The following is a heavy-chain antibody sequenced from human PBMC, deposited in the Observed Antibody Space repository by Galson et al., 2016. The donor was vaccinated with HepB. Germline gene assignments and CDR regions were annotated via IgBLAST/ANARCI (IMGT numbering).Heavy chain of an antibody. Sequence: SLRLSCAATGFTFSTHWMHWVRQAPGKGLVWVSRINGEGGTTNYADSVKDRFTISRDNTKNTLFLQMNSLRVEDTAIYYCVRLVHDYSSGEYHNYFDPWGQGTLVTVSS. CDR3: VRLVHDYSSGEYHNYFDP. D-gene: IGHD2-21*01. CDR2: INGEGGTT. J-gene: IGHJ5*02. V-gene: IGHV3-74*01. CDR1: GFTFSTHW.